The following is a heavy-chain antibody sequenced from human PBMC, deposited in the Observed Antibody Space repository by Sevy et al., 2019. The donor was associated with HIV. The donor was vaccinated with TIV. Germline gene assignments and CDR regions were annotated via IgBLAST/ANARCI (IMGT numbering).Heavy chain of an antibody. CDR1: GFTFSSYG. V-gene: IGHV3-33*08. CDR2: IWYDGSNK. D-gene: IGHD3-3*01. Sequence: GGSLRLSCAASGFTFSSYGMHWVRQAPGKGLEWVAVIWYDGSNKYYADSVKGRFTISRDNSKNTLYLQMNSLGAEDTAVYYCASDRGTRSGAFWSGYYPSYYYYYMDVWGKGTTVTVSS. J-gene: IGHJ6*03. CDR3: ASDRGTRSGAFWSGYYPSYYYYYMDV.